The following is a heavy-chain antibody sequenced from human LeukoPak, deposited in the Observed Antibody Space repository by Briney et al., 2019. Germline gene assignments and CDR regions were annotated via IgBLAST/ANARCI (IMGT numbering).Heavy chain of an antibody. CDR3: ARLRYSSSSNWFDP. CDR2: INPNSGGT. Sequence: ASVKVSCKASGYTFTGYYMHWVRQAPGQGLEWMGGINPNSGGTNYAQKFQGRVTMTRDTSISTAYMELSRLRSDDTAVYYCARLRYSSSSNWFDPWGQGTLVTVSS. D-gene: IGHD6-6*01. CDR1: GYTFTGYY. J-gene: IGHJ5*02. V-gene: IGHV1-2*02.